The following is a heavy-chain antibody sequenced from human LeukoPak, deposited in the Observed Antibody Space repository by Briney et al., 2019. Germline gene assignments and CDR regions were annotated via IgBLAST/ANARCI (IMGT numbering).Heavy chain of an antibody. D-gene: IGHD2-15*01. J-gene: IGHJ4*02. Sequence: ASVRVSCKASGYNFPDFYIQWVRQAPGQGLEWMGWVNPTSGVTDYAQRFQGRVTMTRDASTTTPYMDLTSLTPDDTATYFCVKGGYCTGGRCYGEYYWGQGTQVTVSS. CDR1: GYNFPDFY. V-gene: IGHV1-2*02. CDR2: VNPTSGVT. CDR3: VKGGYCTGGRCYGEYY.